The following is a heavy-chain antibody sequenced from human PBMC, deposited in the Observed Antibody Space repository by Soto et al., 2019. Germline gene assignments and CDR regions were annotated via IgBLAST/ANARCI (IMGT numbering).Heavy chain of an antibody. V-gene: IGHV3-23*01. D-gene: IGHD7-27*01. J-gene: IGHJ3*02. CDR1: GFTFSSYA. CDR2: ISGSGGST. Sequence: GGSLRLSCAASGFTFSSYAMSWVRQAPGKGLEWVSAISGSGGSTYYADSVKGRFTISRDNSKNTLYLQMNSLIAEDSAVYYCANLTGDPPLPLDAFDIWGQGTMVTVSS. CDR3: ANLTGDPPLPLDAFDI.